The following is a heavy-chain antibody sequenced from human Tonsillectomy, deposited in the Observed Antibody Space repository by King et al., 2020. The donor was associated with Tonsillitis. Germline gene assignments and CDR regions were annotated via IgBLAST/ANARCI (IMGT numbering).Heavy chain of an antibody. D-gene: IGHD3-10*01. CDR3: ARWRMWFGEPTWFDP. J-gene: IGHJ5*02. CDR2: IYYSGST. CDR1: GGSISSSSYY. Sequence: VQLQESGPGLVKPSETLSLTCTVSGGSISSSSYYWGWIRQPPGKGLEWIGSIYYSGSTYYNTSLKSRVTISVDTSKNQFSLKLSSVTAADTAVYSCARWRMWFGEPTWFDPWGQGTLVPVSS. V-gene: IGHV4-39*01.